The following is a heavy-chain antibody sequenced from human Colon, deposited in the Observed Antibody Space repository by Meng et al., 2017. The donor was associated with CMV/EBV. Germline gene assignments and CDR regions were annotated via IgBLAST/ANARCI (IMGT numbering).Heavy chain of an antibody. CDR3: ARYSTYYYDSSGYNWYFDL. CDR1: FSSYA. J-gene: IGHJ2*01. Sequence: FSSYAMHWGRQAPGKGLEWVAVISYDGSNKYYADSVKGRFTISRDNSKNTLYLQMNSLRAEDTAVYYCARYSTYYYDSSGYNWYFDLWGRGTLVTVSS. CDR2: ISYDGSNK. V-gene: IGHV3-30-3*01. D-gene: IGHD3-22*01.